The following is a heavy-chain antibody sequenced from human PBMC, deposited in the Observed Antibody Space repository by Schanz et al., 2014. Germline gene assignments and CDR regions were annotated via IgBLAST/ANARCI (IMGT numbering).Heavy chain of an antibody. Sequence: QVQLVQSGAEVKKPGSSVKVSCKASGYTFTSYGITWVRQAPGQGLEWMGIINPSGGSTSYAQKFQGRVTITRDTSASIVYMELSSLRSEDTAVFFCASGEARVTSSGVVIVPMNVWGKGTTVIVSS. CDR1: GYTFTSYG. D-gene: IGHD3-3*01. V-gene: IGHV1-46*01. CDR2: INPSGGST. CDR3: ASGEARVTSSGVVIVPMNV. J-gene: IGHJ6*03.